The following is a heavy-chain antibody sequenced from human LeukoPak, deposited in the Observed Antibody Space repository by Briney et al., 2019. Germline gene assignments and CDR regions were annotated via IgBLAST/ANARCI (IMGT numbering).Heavy chain of an antibody. Sequence: GGSLRLSCAASGFTFSSYSMNWVRQAPGKGLEWVSTISGRSSYIYYADSVKGRFTISRGNAKNSLYLQMNSLRAEDTAVYYCARGNEAAAPTSFDYWGQGTLVTVSS. CDR2: ISGRSSYI. CDR3: ARGNEAAAPTSFDY. CDR1: GFTFSSYS. D-gene: IGHD2-2*01. J-gene: IGHJ4*02. V-gene: IGHV3-21*01.